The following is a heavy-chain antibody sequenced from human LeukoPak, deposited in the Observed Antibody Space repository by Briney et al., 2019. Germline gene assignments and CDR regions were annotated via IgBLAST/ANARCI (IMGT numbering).Heavy chain of an antibody. D-gene: IGHD2-2*01. J-gene: IGHJ4*02. CDR1: GDYW. CDR2: INSDGSWT. CDR3: VSFYETY. Sequence: GGSLRLSCAASGDYWMHWVRQAPGKGLVWVSHINSDGSWTSYADSVKGRFTISKDNAKNTVYLQMNNLRAEDTAVYYCVSFYETYWGRGTLVTVSS. V-gene: IGHV3-74*01.